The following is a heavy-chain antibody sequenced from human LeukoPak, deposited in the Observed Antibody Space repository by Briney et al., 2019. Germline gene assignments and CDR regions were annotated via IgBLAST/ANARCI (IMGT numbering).Heavy chain of an antibody. CDR1: GYTLTELS. D-gene: IGHD2-15*01. V-gene: IGHV1-24*01. J-gene: IGHJ4*02. CDR2: FDPEDGET. Sequence: ASVKVSCKVSGYTLTELSMRWVRQAPGKGLEWMGGFDPEDGETIYAQKFQGRVTMTEDTSTDSAYMELSSLRSEDTAVYYCATDPSGRGWPFNYWGQGTLVTVSS. CDR3: ATDPSGRGWPFNY.